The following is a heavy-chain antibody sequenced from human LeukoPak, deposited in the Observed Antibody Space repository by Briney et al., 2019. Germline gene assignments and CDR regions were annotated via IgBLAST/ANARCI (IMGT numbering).Heavy chain of an antibody. D-gene: IGHD6-13*01. J-gene: IGHJ4*02. Sequence: SETLSLTCTVSGGSISSGGYYWSWIRQHPGKGLEWIGYIYYSGSTYYNPSLKSRVTISVDTSKNQFSLKLSSVTAADTAVYYCARARYSSSWACDYWGQGTLVTVSS. V-gene: IGHV4-31*03. CDR2: IYYSGST. CDR3: ARARYSSSWACDY. CDR1: GGSISSGGYY.